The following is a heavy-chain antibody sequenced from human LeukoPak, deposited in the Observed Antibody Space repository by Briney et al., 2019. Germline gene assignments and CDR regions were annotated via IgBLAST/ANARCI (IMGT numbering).Heavy chain of an antibody. CDR2: IYPGDSDT. CDR1: GYSFTSYW. Sequence: GESLKISCKGSGYSFTSYWIGWVRPMPGKGLEWMGIIYPGDSDTRYSPSFQGQVTISADKSISTANLQWSSLKASDTAMYYCARQFVGHCSSTSCYSVDYWGQGTLVTVSS. V-gene: IGHV5-51*01. J-gene: IGHJ4*02. CDR3: ARQFVGHCSSTSCYSVDY. D-gene: IGHD2-2*02.